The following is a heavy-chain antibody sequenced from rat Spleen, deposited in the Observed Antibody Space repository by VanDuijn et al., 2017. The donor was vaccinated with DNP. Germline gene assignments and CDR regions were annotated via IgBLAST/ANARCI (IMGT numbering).Heavy chain of an antibody. D-gene: IGHD1-1*01. J-gene: IGHJ3*01. Sequence: EVQLVESGGGLVQPGRSLKLSCAASGFTFSDYNMAWVRQAPAGGLEWVASISTSGGSTYYRDSVKGRFTISRDNVKSTLYLQMNSLRSEDTATYYCTRQYYYSGDDNWFAYWGQGTLVTVSS. CDR2: ISTSGGST. CDR1: GFTFSDYN. V-gene: IGHV5S23*01. CDR3: TRQYYYSGDDNWFAY.